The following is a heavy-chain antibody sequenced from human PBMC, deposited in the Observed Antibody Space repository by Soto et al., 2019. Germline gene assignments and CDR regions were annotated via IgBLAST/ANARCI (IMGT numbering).Heavy chain of an antibody. V-gene: IGHV3-30-3*01. J-gene: IGHJ6*02. CDR3: ARGGYYYYGIDV. CDR2: ISYDGSNK. CDR1: GFTFSSYA. Sequence: QVQLVESGGGVVQPGRSLRLSCAASGFTFSSYAMHWVRQAPGKGLEWVAVISYDGSNKYYADSVKGRFTISRDNSKNTLYLQMNRRRAEDTAVYYCARGGYYYYGIDVWGQGTTVTVSS.